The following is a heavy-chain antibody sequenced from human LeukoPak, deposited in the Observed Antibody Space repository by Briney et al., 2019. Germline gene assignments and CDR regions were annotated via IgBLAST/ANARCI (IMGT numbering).Heavy chain of an antibody. CDR1: GFTFSNAW. CDR2: IKTKIDGETV. J-gene: IGHJ4*02. V-gene: IGHV3-15*01. Sequence: KPGGSLRLSCAASGFTFSNAWMRWVRQAPGKGSEWVGRIKTKIDGETVDYAAPVRGRFTISRDDSKNMLYLEMNSLKTEDTAVYYCGSTRGNYGGQGILVTVSS. CDR3: GSTRGNY. D-gene: IGHD5/OR15-5a*01.